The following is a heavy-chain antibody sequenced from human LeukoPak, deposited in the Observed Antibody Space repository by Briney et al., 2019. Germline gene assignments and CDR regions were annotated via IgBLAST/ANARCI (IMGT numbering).Heavy chain of an antibody. CDR2: ISGSGGST. CDR1: GFTFSSYA. Sequence: PGGSLRLSCAASGFTFSSYAMSWVRQAPGKGLEWVSAISGSGGSTYYADSVKGRFTISRDNSKNTLYLQMNSLRAEDTAVYYCARAGIAVAWNARHYFDYWGQGTLVTVPS. CDR3: ARAGIAVAWNARHYFDY. J-gene: IGHJ4*02. D-gene: IGHD6-19*01. V-gene: IGHV3-23*01.